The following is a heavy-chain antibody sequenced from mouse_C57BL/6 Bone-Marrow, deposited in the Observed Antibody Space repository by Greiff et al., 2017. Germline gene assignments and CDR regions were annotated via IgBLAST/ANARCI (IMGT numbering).Heavy chain of an antibody. Sequence: VQLQQSGAELMKPGASVKLSCKATGYTFTGYWIEWVKQRPGHGLEWIGEISPGSGSTNYTEKFKGKATFTADTSSNTAYMQLSSLTTEDSAIYYCERDWAFDYWGQGTTLTVSS. CDR1: GYTFTGYW. CDR3: ERDWAFDY. V-gene: IGHV1-9*01. J-gene: IGHJ2*01. CDR2: ISPGSGST.